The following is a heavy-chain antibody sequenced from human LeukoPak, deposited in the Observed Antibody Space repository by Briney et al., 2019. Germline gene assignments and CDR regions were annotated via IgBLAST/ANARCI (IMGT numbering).Heavy chain of an antibody. CDR2: ITPSGGT. V-gene: IGHV1-2*02. D-gene: IGHD3-22*01. CDR3: ARDPRVYYYDSSGQINWFDP. CDR1: GYTFTSYA. Sequence: GASVKVSCKASGYTFTSYAMHWVRQAPGQGLEWMGWITPSGGTNYPQKFQGRVAITRDPSITTAYMDLSRLTSDDTAVYYCARDPRVYYYDSSGQINWFDPWGQGTLVTVSS. J-gene: IGHJ5*02.